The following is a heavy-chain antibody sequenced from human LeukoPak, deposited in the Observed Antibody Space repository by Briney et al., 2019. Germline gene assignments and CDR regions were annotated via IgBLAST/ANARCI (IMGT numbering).Heavy chain of an antibody. D-gene: IGHD3-22*01. J-gene: IGHJ4*02. CDR1: GFTFSSYE. CDR2: ISSSGSTI. V-gene: IGHV3-48*03. Sequence: GGSLRLSCAASGFTFSSYEMHWVRQAPGKGLEWVSYISSSGSTIYYADSVKGRFTISRHNAKTSLYLQMNSLRAEDTAVYYGAHSRHYDSSGYYYGVNFDYWGQGTLVTVSS. CDR3: AHSRHYDSSGYYYGVNFDY.